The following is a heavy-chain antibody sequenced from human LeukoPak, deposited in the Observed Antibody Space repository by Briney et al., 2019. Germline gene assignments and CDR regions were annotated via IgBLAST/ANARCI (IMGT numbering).Heavy chain of an antibody. CDR3: ARDISITGSNPEFY. D-gene: IGHD1-20*01. J-gene: IGHJ4*02. V-gene: IGHV3-21*01. CDR2: ISSSSSYI. Sequence: KSGGSLRLSCAASGFTFSSYSMNWVRQAPGKGLEWVSSISSSSSYIYYADSVKGRFTISRDNAKNSLYLQMNSLRAEDTAVYYCARDISITGSNPEFYWGQGTLVTVSS. CDR1: GFTFSSYS.